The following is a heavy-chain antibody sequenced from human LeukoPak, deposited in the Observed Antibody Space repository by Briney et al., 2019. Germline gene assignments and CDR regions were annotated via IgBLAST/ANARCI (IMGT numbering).Heavy chain of an antibody. CDR2: IKQDGSEK. J-gene: IGHJ3*02. Sequence: GGSLRLSCAASGFTFSPYWMSWVRQAPGKGLEWVANIKQDGSEKYYVDSVKGRFTISRDNAKNSLYLQMNSLRAEDTAVYYCATIAAAGQRDAFDIWGQGTMVTVSS. D-gene: IGHD6-13*01. CDR1: GFTFSPYW. V-gene: IGHV3-7*03. CDR3: ATIAAAGQRDAFDI.